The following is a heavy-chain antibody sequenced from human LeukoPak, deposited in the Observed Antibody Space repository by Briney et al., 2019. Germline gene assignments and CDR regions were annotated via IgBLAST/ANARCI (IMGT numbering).Heavy chain of an antibody. J-gene: IGHJ4*02. Sequence: SETLSLTCTVSGGYISSYYWSWIRQPPGKGLEWIGYIFNSGSTNYNPSLKSRVTISVDTSKNQFSLKLSSVTAADTAVYFRALGDCGSTSCYVFDYWGQGTLVTVSS. CDR3: ALGDCGSTSCYVFDY. CDR1: GGYISSYY. V-gene: IGHV4-59*01. D-gene: IGHD2-2*01. CDR2: IFNSGST.